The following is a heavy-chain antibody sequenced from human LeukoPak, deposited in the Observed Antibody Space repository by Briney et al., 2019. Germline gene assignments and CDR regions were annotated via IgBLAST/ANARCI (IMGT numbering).Heavy chain of an antibody. CDR1: GFTFDDFA. CDR2: ISYDGTKK. CDR3: AKDQREPPLGSGFDY. Sequence: GGSLRLSCAVSGFTFDDFAMHWVRQAPGKGLEWVAVISYDGTKKYYAESVRGRLTISRDNSKNTMYLQMNSLRREDTAIYYCAKDQREPPLGSGFDYWGQGTLVTVSS. J-gene: IGHJ4*02. D-gene: IGHD3-16*01. V-gene: IGHV3-30*01.